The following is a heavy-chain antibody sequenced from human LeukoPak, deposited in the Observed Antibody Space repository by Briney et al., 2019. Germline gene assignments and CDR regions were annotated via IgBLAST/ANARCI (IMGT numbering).Heavy chain of an antibody. D-gene: IGHD3-22*01. Sequence: GGSLRLSCAASGFTVSSNYMSWVRQAPGKGLEWVSVIYSGGSTYYADSVKGRFTISRDNSKSTLYLQMNSLGVEDTAVYYCAKPPYYYDSSGYQSAEYFQHWGQGTLVTVSS. V-gene: IGHV3-53*01. CDR2: IYSGGST. CDR3: AKPPYYYDSSGYQSAEYFQH. CDR1: GFTVSSNY. J-gene: IGHJ1*01.